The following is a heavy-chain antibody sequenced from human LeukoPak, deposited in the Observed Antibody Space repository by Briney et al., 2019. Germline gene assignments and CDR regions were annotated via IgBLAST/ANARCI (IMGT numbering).Heavy chain of an antibody. CDR2: INPNSGGT. D-gene: IGHD3-3*01. J-gene: IGHJ3*02. V-gene: IGHV1-2*02. CDR3: ARGSSITIFGVVIFPDAFDI. Sequence: ASVKVSCKASGYTFTGYYMHWVRQAPGQGLEWMGWINPNSGGTNYAQKFQGRVTMTRDTSISTAYMELSSLRSEDTAVYYCARGSSITIFGVVIFPDAFDIWGQGTMVTVSS. CDR1: GYTFTGYY.